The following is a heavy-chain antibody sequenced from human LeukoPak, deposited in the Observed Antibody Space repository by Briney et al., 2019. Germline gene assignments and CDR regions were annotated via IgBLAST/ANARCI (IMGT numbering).Heavy chain of an antibody. CDR2: INENGTST. Sequence: GGSLRLSCAASGFTLSNFWMHWVRQAPGKRLVWVSRINENGTSTNYADSVRGRFTISRDNAKNTLYLQMDTLRAEDTAVYYCARGGWPLDYWGQGTLVTVSS. D-gene: IGHD2-15*01. CDR1: GFTLSNFW. V-gene: IGHV3-74*01. J-gene: IGHJ4*02. CDR3: ARGGWPLDY.